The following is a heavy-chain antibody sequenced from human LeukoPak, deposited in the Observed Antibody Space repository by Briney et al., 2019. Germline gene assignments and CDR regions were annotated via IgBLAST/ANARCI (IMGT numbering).Heavy chain of an antibody. Sequence: GASVKVSCKASGYTFTSYGISWVRQAPGQGLEWMGWISAYNGNTNYAQKLQGRVTMTTDTSTSTAYMELRSLRSDDTAVYYCARDAGPYGDVDYFDYWGQGTLVTVSS. V-gene: IGHV1-18*01. D-gene: IGHD4-17*01. J-gene: IGHJ4*02. CDR1: GYTFTSYG. CDR2: ISAYNGNT. CDR3: ARDAGPYGDVDYFDY.